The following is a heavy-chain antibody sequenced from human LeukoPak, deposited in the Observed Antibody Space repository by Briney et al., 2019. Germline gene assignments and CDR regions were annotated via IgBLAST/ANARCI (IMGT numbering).Heavy chain of an antibody. CDR3: ASNHYDSSGYSY. D-gene: IGHD3-22*01. V-gene: IGHV1-69*04. J-gene: IGHJ4*02. CDR1: GGTFSSYA. Sequence: SVKVSCKASGGTFSSYAISWVRQAPGQGLEWMGRIIPIFGIANYAQKFQGRVTITADKSTSTAYMELSSLRSEDTAVYYCASNHYDSSGYSYWGQGTLVTVSS. CDR2: IIPIFGIA.